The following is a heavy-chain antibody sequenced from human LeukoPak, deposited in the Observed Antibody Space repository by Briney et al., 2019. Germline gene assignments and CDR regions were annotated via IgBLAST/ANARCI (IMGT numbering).Heavy chain of an antibody. D-gene: IGHD4-23*01. J-gene: IGHJ3*02. V-gene: IGHV3-74*01. CDR1: GFTFSSYW. CDR2: INSDGSST. Sequence: GGSLRLSCAASGFTFSSYWMHWVRQAPGKGLVWVSRINSDGSSTSYADSVKGRFTISRDNAKNTLYLQMNSLRAEDTAVYYCARRKSRLRWFGSSRDAFDIWGQGTMVTVSS. CDR3: ARRKSRLRWFGSSRDAFDI.